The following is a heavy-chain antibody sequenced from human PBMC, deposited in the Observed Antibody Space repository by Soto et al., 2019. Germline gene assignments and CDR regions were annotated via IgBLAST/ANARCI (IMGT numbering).Heavy chain of an antibody. CDR1: GGSISSSNW. V-gene: IGHV4-4*02. CDR2: IYHSGST. Sequence: QVQLQESGPGLVKPSGTLSLTCAVSGGSISSSNWWSWVRQPPGKGLEGIGEIYHSGSTNYNPSRKSRVTISVDQSKDQFSLKLRAVTAADTAVYYCARDSRGCSSTSCAPYYYYGMDVWGQGTTVTVS. CDR3: ARDSRGCSSTSCAPYYYYGMDV. J-gene: IGHJ6*02. D-gene: IGHD2-2*01.